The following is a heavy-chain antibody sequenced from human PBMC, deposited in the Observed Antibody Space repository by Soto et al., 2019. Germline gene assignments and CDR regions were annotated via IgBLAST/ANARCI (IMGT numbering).Heavy chain of an antibody. CDR3: AREHLEGDWFDP. J-gene: IGHJ5*02. CDR2: IYHSGST. Sequence: PSETLSLTCAVSGGSISSGGYSWNWIRQPPGKGLEWIGYIYHSGSTLYNPSLKSRVTISVDKSKNQFYLKLSSVTAADTAVYNWAREHLEGDWFDPWGQGTLVTVSS. V-gene: IGHV4-30-2*01. CDR1: GGSISSGGYS. D-gene: IGHD3-16*01.